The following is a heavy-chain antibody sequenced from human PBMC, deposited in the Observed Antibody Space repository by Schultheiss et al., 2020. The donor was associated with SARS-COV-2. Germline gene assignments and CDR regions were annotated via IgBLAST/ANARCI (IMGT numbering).Heavy chain of an antibody. J-gene: IGHJ4*02. D-gene: IGHD2-2*02. CDR2: ISASGGST. Sequence: GGSLRLSCAASGFTFSSYAMHWVRQAPGKGLEWVSVISASGGSTYYADSVKGRFTISRDNAKNSLYLQMNSLRAEDTAVYYCARDSGVVPAAIRGYWGQGTLVTVSS. CDR1: GFTFSSYA. V-gene: IGHV3-23*01. CDR3: ARDSGVVPAAIRGY.